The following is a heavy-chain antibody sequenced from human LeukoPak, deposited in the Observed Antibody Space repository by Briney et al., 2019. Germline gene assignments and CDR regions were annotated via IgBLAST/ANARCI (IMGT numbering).Heavy chain of an antibody. V-gene: IGHV5-51*01. D-gene: IGHD2-21*01. CDR2: IYPGDSDT. CDR1: GYSITSYW. J-gene: IGHJ6*03. Sequence: GESLKISCKGSGYSITSYWIGWVRQMPGKGLEWMGIIYPGDSDTRYSPSFQGQVTTSADKSISTAYLQWSSLKASDTAMYYCARGPSVAPYYYYYMDVWGKGTTVTVSS. CDR3: ARGPSVAPYYYYYMDV.